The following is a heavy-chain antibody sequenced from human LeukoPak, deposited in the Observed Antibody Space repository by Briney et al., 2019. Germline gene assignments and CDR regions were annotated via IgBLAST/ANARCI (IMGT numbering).Heavy chain of an antibody. CDR2: IYYSGST. Sequence: PSETLSLTCTVSGGSISSYYWSWIRQPPGKGLEWIGYIYYSGSTNYNPSLKSRVTISVDTSKNQFSLKLSSVTAADTAVYYCARLTTPPTYYYDSSGYYYVWGQGTLVTVSS. D-gene: IGHD3-22*01. J-gene: IGHJ4*02. CDR3: ARLTTPPTYYYDSSGYYYV. V-gene: IGHV4-59*12. CDR1: GGSISSYY.